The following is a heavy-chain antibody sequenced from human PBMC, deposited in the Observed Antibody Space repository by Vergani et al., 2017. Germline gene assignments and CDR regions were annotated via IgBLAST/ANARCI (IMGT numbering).Heavy chain of an antibody. J-gene: IGHJ4*02. CDR3: ARAQSTLGYCSGGRCYPFDY. D-gene: IGHD2-15*01. CDR2: INPSGGST. V-gene: IGHV1-46*01. Sequence: QVQLVQSGAEVKKPGASVKVSCKASGYTFTSYYMHWVRQAPGQGLEWMGIINPSGGSTSYAQKFQGRVTMTRDTSTSTVYMELSSLRSEDTAVYYCARAQSTLGYCSGGRCYPFDYWGQGTLVTVSS. CDR1: GYTFTSYY.